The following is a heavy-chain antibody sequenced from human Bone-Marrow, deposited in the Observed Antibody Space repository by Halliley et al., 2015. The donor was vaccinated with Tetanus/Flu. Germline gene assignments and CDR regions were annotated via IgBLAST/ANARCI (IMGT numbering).Heavy chain of an antibody. J-gene: IGHJ6*02. V-gene: IGHV3-33*07. D-gene: IGHD2-15*01. Sequence: SGFTFRSYGMYWVRQAPGKGLEWVAVIWFDGSKKYYGDAVKGRFTISRDNSKNMVYLQMNSLRVEDTAVYYCAREKESSGDYNGLDVWGQGTTVTVSS. CDR3: AREKESSGDYNGLDV. CDR2: IWFDGSKK. CDR1: GFTFRSYG.